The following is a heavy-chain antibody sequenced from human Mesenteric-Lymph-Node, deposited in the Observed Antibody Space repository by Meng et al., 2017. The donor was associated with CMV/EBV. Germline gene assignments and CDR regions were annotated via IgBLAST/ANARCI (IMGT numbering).Heavy chain of an antibody. J-gene: IGHJ6*02. D-gene: IGHD2-2*01. CDR2: ISSSSSYI. Sequence: GGSLRLSCAASGFTFSSYAMSWVRQAPGKGLEWVSSISSSSSYIYYADSVKGRFTISRDNAKNSLYLQMNSLRAEDTAVYYCARDSAADTYYYYYYGMDVWGQGTTVTVSS. V-gene: IGHV3-21*01. CDR3: ARDSAADTYYYYYYGMDV. CDR1: GFTFSSYA.